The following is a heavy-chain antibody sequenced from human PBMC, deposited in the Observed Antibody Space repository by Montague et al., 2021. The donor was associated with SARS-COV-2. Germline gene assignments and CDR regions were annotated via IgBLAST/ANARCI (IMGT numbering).Heavy chain of an antibody. CDR3: ARTPTRPLSLDS. CDR2: VTTSGTT. CDR1: GGSITGYS. V-gene: IGHV4-4*07. Sequence: SETPSLTCAVSGGSITGYSWSWVRQPPGKGLEWIGRVTTSGTTNYNPSLRSRVTMSVDTSKNQFSLNLNSVTAADTAIYYCARTPTRPLSLDSWGQGTLVTVSS. J-gene: IGHJ4*02. D-gene: IGHD6-6*01.